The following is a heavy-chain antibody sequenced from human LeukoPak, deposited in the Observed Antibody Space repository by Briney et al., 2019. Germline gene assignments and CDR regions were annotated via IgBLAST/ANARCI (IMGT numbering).Heavy chain of an antibody. D-gene: IGHD5-18*01. J-gene: IGHJ4*02. CDR2: IKQDGSEK. Sequence: GGSLRLSCAASGFTFSSYWMSWVRQAPGKGLEWVANIKQDGSEKDYVDSVKGRFTISRDNAKNSLYLQMNSLRAEDTAVYYCARAGDSGYSYGSPDYWGQGTLVTVSS. V-gene: IGHV3-7*04. CDR3: ARAGDSGYSYGSPDY. CDR1: GFTFSSYW.